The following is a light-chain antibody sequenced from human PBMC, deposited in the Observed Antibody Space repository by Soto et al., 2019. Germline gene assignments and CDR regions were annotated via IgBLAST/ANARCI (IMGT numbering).Light chain of an antibody. CDR2: GAS. CDR3: HQYNNGPPWT. CDR1: QGVSSY. J-gene: IGKJ1*01. Sequence: EIVMTQSPASLSVSPGERATLSCRASQGVSSYLAWYQQKPGKAPRLLIYGASTRATGIPARFSGSGSGTDYTNTISSLQSEDFPVYYCHQYNNGPPWTFGQGTKVEIK. V-gene: IGKV3-15*01.